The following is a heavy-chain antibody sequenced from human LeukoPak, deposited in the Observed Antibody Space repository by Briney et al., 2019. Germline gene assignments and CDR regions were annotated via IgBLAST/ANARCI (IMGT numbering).Heavy chain of an antibody. J-gene: IGHJ4*02. Sequence: GGSLRLSCAASGFTFSSYAMSWVRQAPGKGLEWVLAISGSGGSTYYADSVKGRFTISRDNSKNTLYLQMNSLRAEDTAVYYCAKGMAIVVVPAAIKQTYFDYWGQGTLVTVSS. CDR3: AKGMAIVVVPAAIKQTYFDY. CDR2: ISGSGGST. V-gene: IGHV3-23*01. CDR1: GFTFSSYA. D-gene: IGHD2-2*02.